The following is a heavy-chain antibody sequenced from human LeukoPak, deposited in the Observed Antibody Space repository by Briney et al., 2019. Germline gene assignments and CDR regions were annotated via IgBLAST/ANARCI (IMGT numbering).Heavy chain of an antibody. CDR3: ARDLFSGSYNGEDY. J-gene: IGHJ4*02. V-gene: IGHV3-7*01. CDR2: INQGGSDT. D-gene: IGHD3-10*01. CDR1: GFTFSSYA. Sequence: GGSLRLSCAASGFTFSSYAMSWVRQAPGKGLEWVANINQGGSDTYYVDSVKGRFTISTDNAKNSLYLQMNSLRVEDTAIYYCARDLFSGSYNGEDYWGQGTLVTVSS.